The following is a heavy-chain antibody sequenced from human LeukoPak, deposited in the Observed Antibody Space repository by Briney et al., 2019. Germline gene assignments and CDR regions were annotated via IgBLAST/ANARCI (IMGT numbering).Heavy chain of an antibody. D-gene: IGHD3-10*01. CDR3: ARHRASGSPYCDH. V-gene: IGHV4-59*08. CDR2: IYYSGST. CDR1: GDSIINYY. J-gene: IGHJ4*02. Sequence: SETLSLTCTVYGDSIINYYWSWIRQSPGKGLEGIGYIYYSGSTKYNPSLKSRVTISVDTSKNQASLKPSPVTAADTAVYNCARHRASGSPYCDHGGQGTLVTVSS.